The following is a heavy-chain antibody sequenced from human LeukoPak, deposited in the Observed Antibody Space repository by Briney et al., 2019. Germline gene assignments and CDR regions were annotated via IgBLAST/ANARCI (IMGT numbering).Heavy chain of an antibody. Sequence: ASVKVSCKVSGYTLTELSMHWVRQAPGKGLEWMGGFDPEDGETIYAQKFQGRVTMTEDTSTDTAYMELSSLRSEDTAVYYCATVIRGVVPAAMRVWGYFDYWGQGTLVTVSS. CDR2: FDPEDGET. D-gene: IGHD2-2*01. CDR3: ATVIRGVVPAAMRVWGYFDY. V-gene: IGHV1-24*01. J-gene: IGHJ4*02. CDR1: GYTLTELS.